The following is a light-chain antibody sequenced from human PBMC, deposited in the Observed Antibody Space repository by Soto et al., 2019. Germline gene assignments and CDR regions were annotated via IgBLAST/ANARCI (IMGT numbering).Light chain of an antibody. CDR3: GTWDSILIAGV. Sequence: QSVLTQPPSVSAAPGQKVTISCSGSSSNIGNNYVSWYQQLPGTAPKLLIYDNNKRPSGIPDRFSGSKSGTSATLGITGLQTGDEADYYCGTWDSILIAGVCGGGTKLTVL. V-gene: IGLV1-51*01. CDR1: SSNIGNNY. J-gene: IGLJ2*01. CDR2: DNN.